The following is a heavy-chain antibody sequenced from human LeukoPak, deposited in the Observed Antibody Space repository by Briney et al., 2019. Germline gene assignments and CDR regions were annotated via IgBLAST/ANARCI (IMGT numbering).Heavy chain of an antibody. CDR2: ISSSSTI. D-gene: IGHD5-18*01. CDR3: ARDRGYSYGFDNWFDP. V-gene: IGHV3-48*02. J-gene: IGHJ5*02. CDR1: GFTFSSYS. Sequence: GGSLRLSCAASGFTFSSYSMNWVRQAPGKGLEWVSYISSSSTIYYADSVKGRFTISRDNAKNSLYLQMNSLRDEDTAVYYCARDRGYSYGFDNWFDPWGQGTLVTVSS.